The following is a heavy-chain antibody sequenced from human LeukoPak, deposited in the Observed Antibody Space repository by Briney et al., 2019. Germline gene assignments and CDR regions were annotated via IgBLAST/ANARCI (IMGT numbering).Heavy chain of an antibody. D-gene: IGHD5-18*01. Sequence: SETLSLTCAVYGGSFSGYYWSWIRQPPGKGLEWIGEINHSGSTNYNPSLKSRVTISVDTSKNQFSLKLSSVTAADTAVYFCASGRGYSYGYYYYYYMDVWGKGTTVTVSS. V-gene: IGHV4-34*01. CDR2: INHSGST. CDR1: GGSFSGYY. CDR3: ASGRGYSYGYYYYYYMDV. J-gene: IGHJ6*03.